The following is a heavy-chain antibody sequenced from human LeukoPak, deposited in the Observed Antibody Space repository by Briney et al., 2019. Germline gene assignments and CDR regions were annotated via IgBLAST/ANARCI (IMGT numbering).Heavy chain of an antibody. J-gene: IGHJ4*02. CDR2: VKEDATEK. CDR3: ATPLDYYDSSGYHRGGD. Sequence: GGSLRLSCAASGFTFSRHWMTWVRQAPGKGLEWMANVKEDATEKNYVDSVKGRFTISRDNAKNSLYLQMNSLRAEDTAVYYCATPLDYYDSSGYHRGGDWGQGTLVTVFS. V-gene: IGHV3-7*03. CDR1: GFTFSRHW. D-gene: IGHD3-22*01.